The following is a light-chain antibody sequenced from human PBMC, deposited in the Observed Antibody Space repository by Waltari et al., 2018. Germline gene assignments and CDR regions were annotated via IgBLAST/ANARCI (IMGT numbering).Light chain of an antibody. CDR3: IQALRSPWT. J-gene: IGKJ1*01. CDR1: QSLLYSDGKTY. Sequence: DIVMTQTPLSLPVTLGEPASISCRSSQSLLYSDGKTYLDWYLQKPGQSPQLLMYLVSRRASGVPDKFSGSGSGTDFTLKISRVEAEDVGVYYCIQALRSPWTFGQGTKVEIK. CDR2: LVS. V-gene: IGKV2-40*01.